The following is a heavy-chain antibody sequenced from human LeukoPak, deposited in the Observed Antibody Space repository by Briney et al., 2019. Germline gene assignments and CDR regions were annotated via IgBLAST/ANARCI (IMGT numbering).Heavy chain of an antibody. CDR1: GFTFSTYW. V-gene: IGHV3-74*01. CDR3: ARDYGCSGGSCYLGAFDI. D-gene: IGHD2-15*01. CDR2: INSDGSSA. Sequence: PGGSLRLSCAASGFTFSTYWMHWVRQAPGKGLVWVSRINSDGSSAIYADSVKGRFTISRDNAKNSLYLQMNSLRAEDTAVYYCARDYGCSGGSCYLGAFDIWGQGTMVTVSS. J-gene: IGHJ3*02.